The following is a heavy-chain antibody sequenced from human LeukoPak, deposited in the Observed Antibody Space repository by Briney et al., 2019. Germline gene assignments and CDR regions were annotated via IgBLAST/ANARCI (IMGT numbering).Heavy chain of an antibody. D-gene: IGHD6-19*01. Sequence: SETLSLTCTVSGGSISSSSYYWGWIRQPPGKGLEWIGSIYYSGSTYYNPSLKSRVTISVDTSKNQFSLKLSSVTAADTAVYYCARVPYSSGWYARYWGQGTLVTVSS. CDR3: ARVPYSSGWYARY. J-gene: IGHJ4*02. V-gene: IGHV4-39*01. CDR1: GGSISSSSYY. CDR2: IYYSGST.